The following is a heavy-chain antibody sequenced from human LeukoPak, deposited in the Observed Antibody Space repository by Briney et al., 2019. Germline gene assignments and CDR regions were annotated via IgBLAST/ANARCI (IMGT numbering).Heavy chain of an antibody. CDR2: SSDSGTT. CDR3: ARLGGGYAFFDF. D-gene: IGHD5-12*01. CDR1: GGSMSRKY. V-gene: IGHV4-59*08. Sequence: SETLSLTCTVSGGSMSRKYWSWIRQPPGKGLEWIGYSSDSGTTNSNPSLKSRVTMSVDTSKNQFSLKLSSVTAADTAVFYCARLGGGYAFFDFWGQGNLVNGFS. J-gene: IGHJ4*02.